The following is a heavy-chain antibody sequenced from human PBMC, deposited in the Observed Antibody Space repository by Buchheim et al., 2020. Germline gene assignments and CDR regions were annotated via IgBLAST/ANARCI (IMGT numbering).Heavy chain of an antibody. CDR1: GFNFSTLW. Sequence: EVQLVESGGGLGRPGGSLRLSCVASGFNFSTLWMSWVRQVPGKGLEWVANINQNGGEKYYVDSVEGRFTISRDNAKNSLYLQMSSLRVEDKDVYYCARAGSVGSVDFWGQGTL. CDR2: INQNGGEK. V-gene: IGHV3-7*01. CDR3: ARAGSVGSVDF. J-gene: IGHJ4*02. D-gene: IGHD3-10*01.